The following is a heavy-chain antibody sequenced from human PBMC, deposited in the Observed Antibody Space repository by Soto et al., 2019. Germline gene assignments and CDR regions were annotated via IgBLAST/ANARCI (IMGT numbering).Heavy chain of an antibody. CDR1: GGSVSSSNW. V-gene: IGHV4-4*02. D-gene: IGHD2-21*02. Sequence: QVQLQESGPGLVKPSGTLSLTCAVSGGSVSSSNWWSWVRQSPGKGLEWMGESYHSGSAHCNPSLKSRATISLDKSKNQFSLRLTSVTAADTAVYYCARVPGVVVSADDAFDIWGPGTRVIVSS. CDR2: SYHSGSA. J-gene: IGHJ3*02. CDR3: ARVPGVVVSADDAFDI.